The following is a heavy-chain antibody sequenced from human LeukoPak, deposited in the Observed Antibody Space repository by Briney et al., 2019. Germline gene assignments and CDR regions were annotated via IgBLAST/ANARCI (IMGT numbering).Heavy chain of an antibody. D-gene: IGHD1-26*01. CDR1: GVSIRSFY. CDR2: MYYGGSP. V-gene: IGHV4-59*13. CDR3: VTGRYSYGWYDH. J-gene: IGHJ5*02. Sequence: SETLSLTCTVSGVSIRSFYWSLIRYPPGKLLDWIGYMYYGGSPNYNPSLKSRVITSLDTSKNQFSLKLNSVTTADTAVYYCVTGRYSYGWYDHWGQGILVTVSS.